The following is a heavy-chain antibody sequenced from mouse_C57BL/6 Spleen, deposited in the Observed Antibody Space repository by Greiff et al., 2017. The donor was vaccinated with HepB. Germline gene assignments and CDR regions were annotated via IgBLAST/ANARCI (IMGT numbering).Heavy chain of an antibody. CDR3: ASLYDGYYNFDY. D-gene: IGHD2-3*01. CDR2: IDPSDSYT. CDR1: GYTFTSYW. Sequence: VKLQQPGAELVRPGTSVKLSCKASGYTFTSYWMHWVKQRPGQGLEWIGVIDPSDSYTNYNQKFKGKATLTVDTSSSTAYMQLSSLTSEDSAVYYCASLYDGYYNFDYWGQGTTLTVSS. J-gene: IGHJ2*01. V-gene: IGHV1-59*01.